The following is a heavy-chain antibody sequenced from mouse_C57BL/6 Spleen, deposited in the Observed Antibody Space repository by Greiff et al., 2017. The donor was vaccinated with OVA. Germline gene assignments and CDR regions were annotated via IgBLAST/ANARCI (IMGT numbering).Heavy chain of an antibody. CDR3: ARPNYGNYENYFDY. CDR1: GFTFSDYG. CDR2: ISSGSSTI. J-gene: IGHJ2*01. Sequence: DVKLVESGGGLVKPGGSLKLSCAASGFTFSDYGMHWVRQAPEKGLEWVAYISSGSSTIYYADTVKGRFTISRDNAKNTLYLQMTSLRSEDMDMYYCARPNYGNYENYFDYWGQGTTLTVAS. D-gene: IGHD2-1*01. V-gene: IGHV5-17*01.